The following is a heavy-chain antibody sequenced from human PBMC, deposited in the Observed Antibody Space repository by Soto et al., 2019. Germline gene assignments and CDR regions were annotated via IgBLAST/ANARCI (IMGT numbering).Heavy chain of an antibody. CDR3: AAIVVGATRHSDVDH. V-gene: IGHV4-39*01. Sequence: SETLSLTCSVSGAPISSNDYFWAWIRQPPGRGLEFIASMHASGGTYHASSLKSRATMFLDTSKDQFSLKLQSVTAADTGTYYCAAIVVGATRHSDVDHWGQGTLVTVS. CDR1: GAPISSNDYF. CDR2: MHASGGT. J-gene: IGHJ4*02. D-gene: IGHD2-15*01.